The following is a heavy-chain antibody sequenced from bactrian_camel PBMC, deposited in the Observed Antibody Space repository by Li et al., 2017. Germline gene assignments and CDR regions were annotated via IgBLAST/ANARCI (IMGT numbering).Heavy chain of an antibody. CDR2: IEDDATT. V-gene: IGHV3S53*01. D-gene: IGHD7*01. CDR1: GVIHPGDC. J-gene: IGHJ4*01. Sequence: VQLVESGGGSVQAGGSLTLSCAFSGVIHPGDCMGWFRQIPGKERQGVAVIEDDATTQYEQSVKGRFTITKDKFKRTLFLQMNSLQPEDTAMYYCAADRRHRPLSRRCGLTDEYEFWGQGTQVTVS. CDR3: AADRRHRPLSRRCGLTDEYEF.